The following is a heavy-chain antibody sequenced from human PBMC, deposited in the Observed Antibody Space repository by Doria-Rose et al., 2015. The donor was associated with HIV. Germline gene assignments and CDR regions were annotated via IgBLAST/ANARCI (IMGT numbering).Heavy chain of an antibody. CDR3: ARIKSSRWYHKYYFDF. V-gene: IGHV2-26*01. Sequence: QVQLVQSGPVLVKPTETLTLTCTVSGVSLSSPGMGVSWIRQPPGKALEWLANIFSDDESSYKASLKSRLTISRCTSKSQLVLTMTDMDPVDTATYYCARIKSSRWYHKYYFDFWGQGTLVIVSA. CDR1: GVSLSSPGMG. D-gene: IGHD6-13*01. CDR2: IFSDDES. J-gene: IGHJ4*02.